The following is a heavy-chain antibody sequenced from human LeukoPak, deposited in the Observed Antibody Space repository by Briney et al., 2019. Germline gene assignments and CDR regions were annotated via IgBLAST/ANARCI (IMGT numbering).Heavy chain of an antibody. V-gene: IGHV3-48*03. D-gene: IGHD4-17*01. Sequence: GGSLRLSCEGSGFPFSSYEMNWLRQAPGKGLEWVSHIDSGGITIYYADSVKGRFTISRDNAKNSIYLQVDSLRVEDTAIYYCARDSVGDLLDYWGQGTPVTVSS. CDR3: ARDSVGDLLDY. CDR1: GFPFSSYE. CDR2: IDSGGITI. J-gene: IGHJ4*02.